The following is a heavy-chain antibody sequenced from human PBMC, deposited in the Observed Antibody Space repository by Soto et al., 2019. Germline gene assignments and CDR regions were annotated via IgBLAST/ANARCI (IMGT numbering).Heavy chain of an antibody. V-gene: IGHV1-18*01. Sequence: QVHLVQSGAEVKKPGASVKVSCKGSGYGFTTYGITWVRQAPGQGLEWMAWISAHNGNTNYAQKLQGRVTVTRDTSTSTAYMELSSQRSDDTAVYYCARGRYGDYWGQGALVTVSS. D-gene: IGHD1-1*01. CDR2: ISAHNGNT. CDR1: GYGFTTYG. CDR3: ARGRYGDY. J-gene: IGHJ4*02.